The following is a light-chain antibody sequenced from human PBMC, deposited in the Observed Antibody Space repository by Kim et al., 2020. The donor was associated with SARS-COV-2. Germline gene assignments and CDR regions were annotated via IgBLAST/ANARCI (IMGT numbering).Light chain of an antibody. CDR3: LQYYRFPRT. Sequence: DIQMAQSPSSLSASVGDRITITCRASQGILHFLLWYQQKPGKAPNLIVYGSSHLYHGVPSRFSGSGSGTDFTLTITNVQPEDFASYYCLQYYRFPRTFGQGTKLEI. CDR1: QGILHF. J-gene: IGKJ2*01. CDR2: GSS. V-gene: IGKV1-16*01.